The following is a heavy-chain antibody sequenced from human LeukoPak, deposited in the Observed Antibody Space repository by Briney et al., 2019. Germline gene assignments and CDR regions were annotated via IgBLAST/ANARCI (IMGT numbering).Heavy chain of an antibody. CDR3: ARAPLRRYSSGWYDYYYYYMDV. CDR1: GYTFTSYD. Sequence: ASVKVSCKASGYTFTSYDINWVRQATGQGLEWMGWMNPNSGNTGYAQKFQGRVTITRNTSISTAYMELSSLRSEDTAVYYCARAPLRRYSSGWYDYYYYYMDVWGKGTTVTVSS. D-gene: IGHD6-19*01. CDR2: MNPNSGNT. V-gene: IGHV1-8*01. J-gene: IGHJ6*03.